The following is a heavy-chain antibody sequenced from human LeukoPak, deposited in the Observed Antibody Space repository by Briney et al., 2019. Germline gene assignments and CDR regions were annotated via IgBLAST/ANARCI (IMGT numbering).Heavy chain of an antibody. V-gene: IGHV4-34*01. CDR3: ARGIAAPFH. CDR1: GGSLSDYY. CDR2: INHSGST. D-gene: IGHD6-13*01. Sequence: PSETLSLTRAVYGGSLSDYYWRRIGQHPGEGLEWIGEINHSGSTNYNPSLKSRVTISLDTSKNQSSLKLSSVTAADTAVYYCARGIAAPFHWGQGTLVTVSS. J-gene: IGHJ4*02.